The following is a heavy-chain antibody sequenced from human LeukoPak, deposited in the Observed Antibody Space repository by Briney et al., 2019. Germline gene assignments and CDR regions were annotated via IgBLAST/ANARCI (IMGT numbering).Heavy chain of an antibody. CDR2: INWNGGST. CDR3: ARDKLGSSNA. Sequence: PGGSLRLSCAASGFTFSSYWMSWVRQAPGKGLEWVSGINWNGGSTGYADSVKGRFTTSRDNANNSLYLQMNSLRAEDTALYYCARDKLGSSNAWGQGTLVTVSS. D-gene: IGHD6-13*01. V-gene: IGHV3-20*04. CDR1: GFTFSSYW. J-gene: IGHJ5*02.